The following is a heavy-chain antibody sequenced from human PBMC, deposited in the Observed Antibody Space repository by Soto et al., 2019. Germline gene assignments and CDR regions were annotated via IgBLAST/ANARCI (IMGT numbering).Heavy chain of an antibody. CDR1: GFTFRNFA. J-gene: IGHJ6*02. D-gene: IGHD2-21*01. Sequence: EVQLLESGGGLVQPGGSLRLSCAASGFTFRNFAMSWVRQTPGKGLEWVSGISGSGGSTYYADSVKGRFTISRDNSEKTLYLQMNSLAAEDAAVFYCAKHHGHNSLSGLDVWGQGTTVSVSS. CDR3: AKHHGHNSLSGLDV. CDR2: ISGSGGST. V-gene: IGHV3-23*01.